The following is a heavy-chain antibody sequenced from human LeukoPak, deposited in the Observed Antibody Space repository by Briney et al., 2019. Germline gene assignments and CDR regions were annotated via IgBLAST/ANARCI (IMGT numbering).Heavy chain of an antibody. CDR2: ISYDVRNE. J-gene: IGHJ4*02. V-gene: IGHV3-30-3*01. CDR1: GFTFSIYA. D-gene: IGHD1-26*01. CDR3: ARVIGRVGTTLGKY. Sequence: PGGSLRLSCAASGFTFSIYAIHWVRQAPGKGLEWVAVISYDVRNEYYADSVKGRFTISRDNSKNTLYLQMNSLRAEDTAVYYGARVIGRVGTTLGKYWGQGTLVTVSS.